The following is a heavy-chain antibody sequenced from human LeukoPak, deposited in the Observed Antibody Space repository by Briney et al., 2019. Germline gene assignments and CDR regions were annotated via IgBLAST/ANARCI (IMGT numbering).Heavy chain of an antibody. CDR3: AKGSRVLWFGELFQAASDY. CDR2: ISGSGGST. CDR1: GFTFSSYA. D-gene: IGHD3-10*01. J-gene: IGHJ4*02. Sequence: GGSLRLSCAASGFTFSSYAMSWVRQAPGKGLEWVSAISGSGGSTYYADSVKGRFTISRDNSKNTLYLQMNSLRAEDTAVYYCAKGSRVLWFGELFQAASDYWGQGTLVTVSS. V-gene: IGHV3-23*01.